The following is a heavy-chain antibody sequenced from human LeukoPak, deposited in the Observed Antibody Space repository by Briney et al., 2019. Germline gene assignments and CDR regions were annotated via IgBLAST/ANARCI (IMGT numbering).Heavy chain of an antibody. Sequence: ASVKVSCKASGYTFTSYGISWVRQAPGQGLEWMGWISAYNGNTNYAQKLQGRVTMTTDTSASTAYMELRSLRSDDTAVYYCARLSSHYGDYKVDPWGQGTLVTVSS. V-gene: IGHV1-18*01. CDR1: GYTFTSYG. D-gene: IGHD4-17*01. CDR3: ARLSSHYGDYKVDP. CDR2: ISAYNGNT. J-gene: IGHJ5*02.